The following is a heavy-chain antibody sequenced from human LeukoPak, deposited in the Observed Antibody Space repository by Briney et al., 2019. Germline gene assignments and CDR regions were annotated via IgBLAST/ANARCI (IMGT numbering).Heavy chain of an antibody. Sequence: TGGSLRLSCAASGFSFSDYSMNWVRQAPGKGLEWVLHIISTSSTMYYADSVKGRFTVSRDNAKNSLYLQMNSLRAEDTAVYYCARLRSYGYYYNGMDVWGQGTTVTVSS. CDR2: IISTSSTM. CDR3: ARLRSYGYYYNGMDV. V-gene: IGHV3-48*04. J-gene: IGHJ6*02. CDR1: GFSFSDYS. D-gene: IGHD3-16*01.